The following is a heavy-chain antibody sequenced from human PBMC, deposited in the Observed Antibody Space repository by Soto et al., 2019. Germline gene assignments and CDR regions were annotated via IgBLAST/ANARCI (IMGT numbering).Heavy chain of an antibody. J-gene: IGHJ6*02. CDR2: TSYDGDKK. Sequence: QVQLVESGGGVVQPGRSLRLSCAASGFTFDKFDMHWVRQAPGRGLQWVAVTSYDGDKKYYAASVKGRFTISRDNSNNTLHLQMNNLRDDDTAVYYCLREGGVPSAIGHYSYGMDVWGQGTAVTVSS. CDR3: LREGGVPSAIGHYSYGMDV. V-gene: IGHV3-30-3*01. D-gene: IGHD2-2*02. CDR1: GFTFDKFD.